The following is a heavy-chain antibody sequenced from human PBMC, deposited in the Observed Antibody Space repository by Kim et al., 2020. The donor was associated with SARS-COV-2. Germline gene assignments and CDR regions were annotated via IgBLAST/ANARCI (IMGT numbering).Heavy chain of an antibody. CDR3: LRDGPGTFDF. V-gene: IGHV3-74*01. Sequence: GGSLRLSCAASGFTFTNYRIHWVRQVPGKGLLWLSDITGDGSLVRYADAVEGRFTISRDNARNTVYLQMNSLGADDTAIYFCLRDGPGTFDFWGQGTMVTVSS. CDR1: GFTFTNYR. CDR2: ITGDGSLV. J-gene: IGHJ3*01. D-gene: IGHD3-10*01.